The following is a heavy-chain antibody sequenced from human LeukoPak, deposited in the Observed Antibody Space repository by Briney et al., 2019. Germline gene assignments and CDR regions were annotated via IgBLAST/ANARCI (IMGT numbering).Heavy chain of an antibody. V-gene: IGHV3-15*01. CDR2: IKSKTDGVTT. CDR3: TTDPRLGYCSSTSCRQNWFDR. D-gene: IGHD2-2*01. CDR1: GFTFSNAW. Sequence: PGGSLILSCAAFGFTFSNAWMSWVRPAPGKGLEWVGRIKSKTDGVTTDYAAPVKGRFTISRDNSKNTLYLQMNSLKTEDTAVYYCTTDPRLGYCSSTSCRQNWFDRWGQGTLVTVSS. J-gene: IGHJ5*02.